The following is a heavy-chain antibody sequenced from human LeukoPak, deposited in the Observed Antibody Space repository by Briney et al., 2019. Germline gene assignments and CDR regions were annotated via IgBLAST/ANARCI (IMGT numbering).Heavy chain of an antibody. J-gene: IGHJ5*02. Sequence: SETLSLTCTVSGGPISSYYWSWIRQPPGKGLEWIGYIYYSGSTNYNPSLKSRVTISVDTSKNQFSLKLSSVTAADTAVYYCARGGIMITFGGVIALNWFDPWGQGTLVTVSS. D-gene: IGHD3-16*02. V-gene: IGHV4-59*01. CDR2: IYYSGST. CDR3: ARGGIMITFGGVIALNWFDP. CDR1: GGPISSYY.